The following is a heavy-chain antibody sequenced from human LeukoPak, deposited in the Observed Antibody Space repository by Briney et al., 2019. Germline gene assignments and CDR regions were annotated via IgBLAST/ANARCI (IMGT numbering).Heavy chain of an antibody. V-gene: IGHV4-59*01. CDR3: ARGVPAAPYYYMDV. J-gene: IGHJ6*03. D-gene: IGHD2-2*01. CDR2: IYYSGSA. CDR1: GGSISSYY. Sequence: PSETLSLTCTVSGGSISSYYWSWIRQPPGKGLEWIGYIYYSGSANYNPSLKSRVTISVDTSKNQFSLKLSSVTAADTAVYYCARGVPAAPYYYMDVWGKGTTVTVSS.